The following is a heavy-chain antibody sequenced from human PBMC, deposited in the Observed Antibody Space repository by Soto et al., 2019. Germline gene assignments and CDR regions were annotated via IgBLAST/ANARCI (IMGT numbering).Heavy chain of an antibody. V-gene: IGHV2-5*02. Sequence: HITLKESGHTLVKPTQTLTLTCTFSGFSLSTSGVGVGWIRQPPGKALEWLALSYWDDDKRYSPSLKSRLTITKDTSKNQVVLTMTNMDPVDTATYYCAHRYNWNFPFDYWGQGTLVTVSS. CDR1: GFSLSTSGVG. D-gene: IGHD1-1*01. CDR3: AHRYNWNFPFDY. CDR2: SYWDDDK. J-gene: IGHJ4*02.